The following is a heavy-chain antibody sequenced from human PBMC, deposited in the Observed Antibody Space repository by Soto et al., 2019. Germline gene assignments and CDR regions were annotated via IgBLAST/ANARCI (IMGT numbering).Heavy chain of an antibody. Sequence: GGSLRLSCAASGFTFSSYSMNCVRQAPGKGLEWVSSISSSSSYIYYADSVKGRFTISRDNAKNSLYLQMNSLRAEDTAVYYCARDLAETAAAGLNPLKHWGQGTLVTV. J-gene: IGHJ1*01. D-gene: IGHD6-13*01. V-gene: IGHV3-21*01. CDR2: ISSSSSYI. CDR3: ARDLAETAAAGLNPLKH. CDR1: GFTFSSYS.